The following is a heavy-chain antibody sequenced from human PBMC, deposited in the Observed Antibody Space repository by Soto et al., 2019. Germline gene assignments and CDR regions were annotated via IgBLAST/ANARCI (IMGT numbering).Heavy chain of an antibody. Sequence: ASVKVSCKASGYTFTSYAMHWVRQAPGQRLEWMGWINAGNGNTKYSQKFQGRVTITRDTSASTAYMELSSLRSEDTAVYYCARKRPRSVGATSFDYWGQGTLVTVSS. D-gene: IGHD1-26*01. CDR1: GYTFTSYA. CDR2: INAGNGNT. J-gene: IGHJ4*02. CDR3: ARKRPRSVGATSFDY. V-gene: IGHV1-3*01.